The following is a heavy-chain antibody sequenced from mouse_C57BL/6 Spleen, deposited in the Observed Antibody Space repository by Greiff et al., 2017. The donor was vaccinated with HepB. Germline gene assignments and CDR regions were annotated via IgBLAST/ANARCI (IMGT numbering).Heavy chain of an antibody. V-gene: IGHV7-3*01. CDR2: IRNKANGYTT. Sequence: EVMLVESGGGLVQPGGSLSLSCAASGFTFTDYYMSWVRQPPGKALEWLGFIRNKANGYTTEYSASVKGRFTISRDNSQSILYLQMNALRAEDSATYYCARSSPGTPFDYWGQGTSLTVSS. D-gene: IGHD4-1*01. CDR1: GFTFTDYY. CDR3: ARSSPGTPFDY. J-gene: IGHJ2*02.